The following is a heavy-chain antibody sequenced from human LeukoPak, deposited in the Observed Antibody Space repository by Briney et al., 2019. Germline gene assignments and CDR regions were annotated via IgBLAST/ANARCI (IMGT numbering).Heavy chain of an antibody. Sequence: PGGSLRLSCTVSGFTVSSNSMSWVRQAPGKGLEWVSFIYSGGSTHNSDSVKGRFTISRDNSKNTLYLQMNSLRAEDTAVYYCARVYYRLEQQLGLDYWGQGTLVTVSS. CDR1: GFTVSSNS. D-gene: IGHD6-13*01. J-gene: IGHJ4*02. CDR2: IYSGGST. CDR3: ARVYYRLEQQLGLDY. V-gene: IGHV3-53*01.